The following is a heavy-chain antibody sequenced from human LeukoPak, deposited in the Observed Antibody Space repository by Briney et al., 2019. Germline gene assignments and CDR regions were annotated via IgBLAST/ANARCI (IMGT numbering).Heavy chain of an antibody. V-gene: IGHV3-66*03. J-gene: IGHJ5*02. Sequence: GGSLRLSCTVSGFTVSSNSMSWVRQAPGKGLEWVSFIYSDNTHYSDSVKGRFTISRDNSKNTLYLQMNSLRAEDTAVYYCAKELVPLWFDPWGQGTLVTVSS. D-gene: IGHD3-9*01. CDR1: GFTVSSNS. CDR2: IYSDNT. CDR3: AKELVPLWFDP.